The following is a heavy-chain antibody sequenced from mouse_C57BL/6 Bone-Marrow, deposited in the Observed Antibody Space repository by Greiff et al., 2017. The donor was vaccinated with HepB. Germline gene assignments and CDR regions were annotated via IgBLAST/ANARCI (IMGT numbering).Heavy chain of an antibody. D-gene: IGHD1-1*01. CDR1: GFTFSSYA. V-gene: IGHV5-4*01. J-gene: IGHJ1*03. Sequence: EVQLVESGGGLVKPGGSLKLSCAASGFTFSSYAMSWVRQTPEKRLEWVATISDGGSYTYYPDNVKGRFTISRDNAKNNLYLQMSHLKSEDTAMYYCARGDYYGSSGYFDVWGTGTTVTVSS. CDR3: ARGDYYGSSGYFDV. CDR2: ISDGGSYT.